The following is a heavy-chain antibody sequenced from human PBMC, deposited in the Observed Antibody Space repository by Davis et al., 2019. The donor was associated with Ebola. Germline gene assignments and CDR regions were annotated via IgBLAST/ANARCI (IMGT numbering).Heavy chain of an antibody. CDR2: MNPNSGNT. Sequence: ASVKVSCKASGYTFTRYYLHWVRQATGQGLEWMGWMNPNSGNTGYAQKFQGRVTMTRNTSISTAYMELSSLRSEDTAVYYCARSWEYSSSSFLYYYYGMDAWGQGTTVTVSS. CDR3: ARSWEYSSSSFLYYYYGMDA. D-gene: IGHD6-6*01. J-gene: IGHJ6*02. CDR1: GYTFTRYY. V-gene: IGHV1-8*01.